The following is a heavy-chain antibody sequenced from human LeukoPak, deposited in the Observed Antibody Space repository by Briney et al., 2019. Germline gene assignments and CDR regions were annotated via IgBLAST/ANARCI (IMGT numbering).Heavy chain of an antibody. CDR2: INPNSGVT. D-gene: IGHD6-19*01. V-gene: IGHV1-2*02. J-gene: IGHJ4*02. CDR3: ARWRGYASDWSGPFDG. CDR1: GYTFTGHY. Sequence: GASVKVSCKASGYTFTGHYMHWVRQAPGQGLEWMGWINPNSGVTKCAQKFQGRVTMTRDTSMSTAYMELSSLGSDDTAVYYCARWRGYASDWSGPFDGWGQGTLVTVSS.